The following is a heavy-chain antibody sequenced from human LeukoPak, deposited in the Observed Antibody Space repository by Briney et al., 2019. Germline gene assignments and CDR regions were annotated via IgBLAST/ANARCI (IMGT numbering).Heavy chain of an antibody. Sequence: ASVKVSCKASGYTFTSYYMHWVRQAPGQGLEWMGIINPSGGSTSYAQKFQGRVTMTRDTSTSTVYMELSSLRSEDTAVYYCASDTPIGGYLDYWGQGTLVTVSS. CDR2: INPSGGST. V-gene: IGHV1-46*01. CDR3: ASDTPIGGYLDY. J-gene: IGHJ4*02. CDR1: GYTFTSYY. D-gene: IGHD2-15*01.